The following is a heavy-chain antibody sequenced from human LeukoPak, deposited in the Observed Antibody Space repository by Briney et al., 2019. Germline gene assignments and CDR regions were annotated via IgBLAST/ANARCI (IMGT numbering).Heavy chain of an antibody. D-gene: IGHD3-10*01. CDR3: ARHTRGGMVRGVIIRAFDH. V-gene: IGHV4-34*01. Sequence: PSETLSLTCAVYGRSFSGYYWSWIRQPPGKGLEWIGEINHSGSTNYNPSLKSRVTISVDTSKNQFSLKLSSVTAADTAVYYCARHTRGGMVRGVIIRAFDHWGQGTLVTVSS. CDR1: GRSFSGYY. J-gene: IGHJ5*02. CDR2: INHSGST.